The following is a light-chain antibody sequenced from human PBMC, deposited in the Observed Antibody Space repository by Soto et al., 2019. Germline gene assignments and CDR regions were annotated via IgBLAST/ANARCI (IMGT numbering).Light chain of an antibody. V-gene: IGKV3-11*01. Sequence: EIVLTQSPATLSLSPGERATLSCRASQSVSSYLAWSQQKPGQAPRLLIYVASNRATGIPARFSGSGSGTAFTLTISSLEPEDFAVYYCQQRSNWPLTFGQGTRLEIK. CDR1: QSVSSY. CDR2: VAS. CDR3: QQRSNWPLT. J-gene: IGKJ5*01.